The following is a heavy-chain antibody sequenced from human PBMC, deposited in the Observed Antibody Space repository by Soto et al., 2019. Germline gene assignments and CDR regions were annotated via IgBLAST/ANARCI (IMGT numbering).Heavy chain of an antibody. J-gene: IGHJ4*02. CDR2: ISTYNGNT. V-gene: IGHV1-18*01. Sequence: QVQLVQSGAEVKKPGASVKVSCKASGYTFTNFAINWVRQAPGQGLEWMGWISTYNGNTNYAQKLQGRVTMTTDTSTSTVYMERRSLRSDDTAVYYCADHGDYWGQGTLVTVSS. CDR1: GYTFTNFA. CDR3: ADHGDY.